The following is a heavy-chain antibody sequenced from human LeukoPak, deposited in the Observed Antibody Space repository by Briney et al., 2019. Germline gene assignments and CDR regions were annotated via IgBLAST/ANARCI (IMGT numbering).Heavy chain of an antibody. CDR3: ARGGWFGELLSYYYYYYYMDV. CDR2: IYSGGST. Sequence: GGSLRLSCAASGFTVSSNYMSWVRQAPGKGPEWVSVIYSGGSTYYADSVKGRFTISRDNSKNTLYLQMNSLRAEDTAVYYCARGGWFGELLSYYYYYYYMDVWGKGTTVTISS. V-gene: IGHV3-53*01. CDR1: GFTVSSNY. D-gene: IGHD3-10*01. J-gene: IGHJ6*03.